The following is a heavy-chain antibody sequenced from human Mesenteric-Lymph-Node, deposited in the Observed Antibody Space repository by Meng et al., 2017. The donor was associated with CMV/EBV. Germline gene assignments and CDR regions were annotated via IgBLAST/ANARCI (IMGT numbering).Heavy chain of an antibody. V-gene: IGHV3-69-1*02. CDR1: RGTFSDYE. CDR2: ISSTNVI. CDR3: ARRVYYGLDV. J-gene: IGHJ6*02. Sequence: GESLKISCTASRGTFSDYEMNWVRQAPGKGLEWLSYISSTNVIYYADSVKGRFSVSRDNRKNTMYLQMDSLRVEDTAVYYCARRVYYGLDVWGQGTTVTVSS.